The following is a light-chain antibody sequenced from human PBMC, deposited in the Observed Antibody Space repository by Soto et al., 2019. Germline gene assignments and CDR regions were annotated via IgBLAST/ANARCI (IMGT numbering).Light chain of an antibody. CDR2: DAS. Sequence: EIVLTQSPATLSLSPGERATLSCRAGQSVSHYLAWYQQQPGQPPRLLIYDASNTATGIPARFSGSGSGTDFTLTISSLEPEDFALYYCQQRATWPLTFGGGIKVEMK. CDR1: QSVSHY. J-gene: IGKJ4*01. CDR3: QQRATWPLT. V-gene: IGKV3-11*01.